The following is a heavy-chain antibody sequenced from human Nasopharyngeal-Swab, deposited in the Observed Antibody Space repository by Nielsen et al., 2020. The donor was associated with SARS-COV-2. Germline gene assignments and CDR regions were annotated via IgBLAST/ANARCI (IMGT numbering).Heavy chain of an antibody. CDR3: ASGTYYTGMDV. CDR2: MNPNSETT. CDR1: GYSFSSYG. V-gene: IGHV1-8*02. J-gene: IGHJ6*02. D-gene: IGHD3-3*01. Sequence: ASVKVSCKASGYSFSSYGIGWVRQAPGQGLEWMGWMNPNSETTGSAQKFQGRVTMTWDTSIRTVYMELSSLRSEDTAVYYCASGTYYTGMDVWGQGTTVTVSS.